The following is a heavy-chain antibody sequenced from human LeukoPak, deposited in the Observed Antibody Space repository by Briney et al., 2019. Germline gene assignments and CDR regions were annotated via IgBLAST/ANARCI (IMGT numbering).Heavy chain of an antibody. J-gene: IGHJ4*02. CDR3: AKGISTVDY. D-gene: IGHD2-2*01. CDR2: INFSGNST. Sequence: GGSLRLSCAASGFTFSDHYMDWVRQAPGKGLEWVSTINFSGNSTSNADSVKGRFTISRDNSKNTLYLQMNSLRAEDTAVYYCAKGISTVDYWGQGTLVTVSS. CDR1: GFTFSDHY. V-gene: IGHV3-23*01.